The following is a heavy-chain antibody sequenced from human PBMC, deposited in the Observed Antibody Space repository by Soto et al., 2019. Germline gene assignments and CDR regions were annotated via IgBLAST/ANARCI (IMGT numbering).Heavy chain of an antibody. D-gene: IGHD6-13*01. Sequence: GESLKISCEASGYIFTNYWIGWVRQMPGKGLEWMGIIYPGASDTRYSPSFKDQFSMSVGKSIGTAYLQRSSLKASDTAMYYCVRHSGKIDSSVGPRTFDYWGQGTLVPVSS. J-gene: IGHJ4*02. CDR1: GYIFTNYW. CDR3: VRHSGKIDSSVGPRTFDY. CDR2: IYPGASDT. V-gene: IGHV5-51*01.